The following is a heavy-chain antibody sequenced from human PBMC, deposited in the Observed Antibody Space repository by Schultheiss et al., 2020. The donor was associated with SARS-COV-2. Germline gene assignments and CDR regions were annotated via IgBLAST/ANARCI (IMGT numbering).Heavy chain of an antibody. J-gene: IGHJ4*02. CDR3: ARVKKGFDY. CDR2: INGNSGGA. CDR1: GYTFSGYN. V-gene: IGHV1-2*02. Sequence: ASVKVSCKTSGYTFSGYNLHWVRQAPGQGLEWMGWINGNSGGAYYTQKFQGRVTMTRDTSISTAYMELSRLRSDDTAVYYCARVKKGFDYWGQGTLVTVSS.